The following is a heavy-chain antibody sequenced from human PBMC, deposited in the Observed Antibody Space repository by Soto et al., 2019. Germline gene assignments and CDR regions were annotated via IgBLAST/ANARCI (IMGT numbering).Heavy chain of an antibody. Sequence: QVQLVESGGGVVQPGRSLRLSCAASGFTFSSYGMHWVRQAPGKGLEWVAVIWYDGSNKYYADSVKGRFTISRDNSKNTLYLQMNSLRAEDTAVYYCARDSNYAPFDYWGQGTLVTVSS. J-gene: IGHJ4*02. CDR3: ARDSNYAPFDY. CDR2: IWYDGSNK. D-gene: IGHD4-4*01. CDR1: GFTFSSYG. V-gene: IGHV3-33*01.